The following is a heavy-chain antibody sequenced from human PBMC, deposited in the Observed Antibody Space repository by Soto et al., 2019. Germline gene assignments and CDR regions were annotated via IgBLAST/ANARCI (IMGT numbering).Heavy chain of an antibody. CDR1: GYIFSDYY. CDR2: INPNSGDT. D-gene: IGHD6-19*01. J-gene: IGHJ3*01. V-gene: IGHV1-2*02. Sequence: QVQLVQSGAEVKKPGASVKVSCKASGYIFSDYYMHWVRQAPGQGLECMGWINPNSGDTIYAQKFQGRVTVTGDPSISTAYMELSRLTSADTAVYYCVRGRAVAGINDEAFDLWGQGTMVTVSS. CDR3: VRGRAVAGINDEAFDL.